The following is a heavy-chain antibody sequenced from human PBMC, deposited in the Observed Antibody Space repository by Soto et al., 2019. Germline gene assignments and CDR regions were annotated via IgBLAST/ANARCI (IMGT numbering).Heavy chain of an antibody. CDR1: GGTFSSYA. CDR3: ASLSDGYNYVHPFDY. CDR2: INPIFGTA. D-gene: IGHD5-12*01. V-gene: IGHV1-69*13. J-gene: IGHJ4*02. Sequence: GASVKVSCKASGGTFSSYAISWVRQAPGQGLEWMGGINPIFGTANYAQKFQGRVTITADESTSTAYMELSSLRSEDTAVYYCASLSDGYNYVHPFDYWGQGTLVTVSS.